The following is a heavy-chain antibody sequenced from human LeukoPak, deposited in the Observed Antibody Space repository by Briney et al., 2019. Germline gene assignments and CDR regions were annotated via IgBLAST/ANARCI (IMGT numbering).Heavy chain of an antibody. V-gene: IGHV1-69*01. D-gene: IGHD3-16*01. J-gene: IGHJ6*04. Sequence: GSSVKVSCKASGGTFSSYAISWVRQAPGQGLEWIGGIIPIFGTANYAQKFQRRVTITADESTSTAYMELSSLRSEDTAVYYCARARSFALGGYYYGMDVWGKGTTVTVSS. CDR3: ARARSFALGGYYYGMDV. CDR1: GGTFSSYA. CDR2: IIPIFGTA.